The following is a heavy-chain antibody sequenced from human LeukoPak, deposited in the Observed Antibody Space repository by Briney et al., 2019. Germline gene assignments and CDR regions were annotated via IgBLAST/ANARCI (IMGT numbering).Heavy chain of an antibody. J-gene: IGHJ5*02. CDR2: ISWNSGGI. CDR3: AKDPIRRAGYSSSWYPRNWFDP. V-gene: IGHV3-9*01. CDR1: GFTFDDYA. D-gene: IGHD6-13*01. Sequence: GGSLRLSCAASGFTFDDYAMHWVRQAPGKGLEWVSGISWNSGGIGYADSVKGRFTISRDNAKNSLYLQMNSLRAEDTALYYCAKDPIRRAGYSSSWYPRNWFDPWGQGTLVTVSS.